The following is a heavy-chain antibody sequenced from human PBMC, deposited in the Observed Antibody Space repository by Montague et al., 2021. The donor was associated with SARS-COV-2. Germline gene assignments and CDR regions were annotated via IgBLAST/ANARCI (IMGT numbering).Heavy chain of an antibody. J-gene: IGHJ4*02. CDR1: GFIFDNYG. V-gene: IGHV3-20*04. D-gene: IGHD6-6*01. CDR3: ARDRYSISPYFDY. Sequence: SLRLSCAASGFIFDNYGMSWVRRVPGKGLEWVSNINRNGDSTGYADSVKGRFTISRDNAKNSLSLQMNSLRAEDTALYYCARDRYSISPYFDYWGQGILVTVSS. CDR2: INRNGDST.